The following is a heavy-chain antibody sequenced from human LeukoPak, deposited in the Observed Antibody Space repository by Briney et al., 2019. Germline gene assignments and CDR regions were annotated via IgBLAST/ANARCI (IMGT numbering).Heavy chain of an antibody. D-gene: IGHD3-3*01. CDR1: GGTFSSYA. J-gene: IGHJ6*03. CDR2: IIPIFGTA. Sequence: ASVKVSCKASGGTFSSYAISWVRQAPGQGLEWMGRIIPIFGTANYAQKFQGRVTITTDESTSTAYMEPSSLRSEDTAVYYCARLSGFGAFRYYYMDVWGKGTTVTVSS. V-gene: IGHV1-69*05. CDR3: ARLSGFGAFRYYYMDV.